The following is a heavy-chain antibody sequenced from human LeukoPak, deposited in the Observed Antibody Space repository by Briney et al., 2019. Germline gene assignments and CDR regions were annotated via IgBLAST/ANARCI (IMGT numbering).Heavy chain of an antibody. D-gene: IGHD3-3*01. Sequence: SETLSLTCTVSGGSMSPYHWGWIRQPPGKGLEWTGYIYYSGSTNYNPSLNSRVTISVDTSKNQFSLKLSSVTAADTAVYYCARDQGYDFWSGYYATPLSSQAFDIWGQGTMVTVSS. CDR1: GGSMSPYH. J-gene: IGHJ3*02. V-gene: IGHV4-59*12. CDR2: IYYSGST. CDR3: ARDQGYDFWSGYYATPLSSQAFDI.